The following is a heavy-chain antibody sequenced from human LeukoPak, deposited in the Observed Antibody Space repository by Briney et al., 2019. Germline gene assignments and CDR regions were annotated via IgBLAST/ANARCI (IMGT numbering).Heavy chain of an antibody. CDR3: ARAPIVVVTMYYFDY. CDR2: ISGGST. D-gene: IGHD3-22*01. Sequence: GGSLRLSCAASGFTVSSNEMSWVRQAPGKGLEWVSSISGGSTYYADSRKGRFTISRDNSKNTLYLQMNSLRAEDTAVYYCARAPIVVVTMYYFDYWGQGTLVTVSS. V-gene: IGHV3-38-3*01. CDR1: GFTVSSNE. J-gene: IGHJ4*02.